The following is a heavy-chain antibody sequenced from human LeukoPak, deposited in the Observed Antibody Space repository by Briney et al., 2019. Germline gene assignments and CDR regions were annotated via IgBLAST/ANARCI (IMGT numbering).Heavy chain of an antibody. CDR1: GGSISSYY. J-gene: IGHJ4*02. CDR2: IYYSGST. D-gene: IGHD5-24*01. Sequence: SETLSLTCTDSGGSISSYYWSWIRQPPGKGLEWIGYIYYSGSTNYNPSLKSRVTISVDTSKNQFSLKLSSVTAADTAVYYCARSLWMAAVDYWGQGTLVTVSS. V-gene: IGHV4-59*01. CDR3: ARSLWMAAVDY.